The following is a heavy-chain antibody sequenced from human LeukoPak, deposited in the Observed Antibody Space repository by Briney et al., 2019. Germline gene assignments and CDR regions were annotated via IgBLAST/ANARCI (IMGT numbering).Heavy chain of an antibody. D-gene: IGHD4-17*01. CDR2: IRSKANDHAT. Sequence: GGSLKLSCAGSGFTFSGSALPWVRQSPGKGLEWVGRIRSKANDHATAYAASVRGRFTISRDDSENTAYLQMNSLRTEDTAIYYCTRRLMTTVNDYWGQGTLVTVSS. V-gene: IGHV3-73*01. CDR3: TRRLMTTVNDY. J-gene: IGHJ4*02. CDR1: GFTFSGSA.